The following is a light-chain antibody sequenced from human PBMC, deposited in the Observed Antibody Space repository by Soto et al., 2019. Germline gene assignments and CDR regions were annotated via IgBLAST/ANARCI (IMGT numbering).Light chain of an antibody. CDR3: QQYSDWPPYT. CDR2: GAS. V-gene: IGKV3-20*01. J-gene: IGKJ2*01. CDR1: QSVRGNY. Sequence: EIVLTQSPGTLSLSPGERATLSCRASQSVRGNYLAWYQQKPGQAPRLLISGASSRASGIPDRFSGSGSGTDFTLTISSLQPEDFAVYYCQQYSDWPPYTFGQGTRLDMK.